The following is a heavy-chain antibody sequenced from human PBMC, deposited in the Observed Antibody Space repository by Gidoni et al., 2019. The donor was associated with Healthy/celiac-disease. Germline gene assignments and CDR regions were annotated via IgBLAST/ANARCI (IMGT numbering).Heavy chain of an antibody. Sequence: EVQLVESGGGLVKPGGSLRLSCAASGFTFSNAWMSWVRQAPGKGLEWVGRIKSKTDGGTTDYAAPVKGRFTISRDDSKNTLYLQMNSLKTEDTAVYYCTTDYDYDFWSQQTACFDYWGQGTLVTVSS. D-gene: IGHD3-3*01. J-gene: IGHJ4*02. CDR2: IKSKTDGGTT. CDR3: TTDYDYDFWSQQTACFDY. V-gene: IGHV3-15*01. CDR1: GFTFSNAW.